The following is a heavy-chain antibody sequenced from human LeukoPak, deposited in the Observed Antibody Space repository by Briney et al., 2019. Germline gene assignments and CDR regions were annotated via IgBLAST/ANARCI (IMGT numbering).Heavy chain of an antibody. CDR2: ISSSGSTI. CDR1: GFTFSDYY. V-gene: IGHV3-11*01. CDR3: ARGGKRITIFGAVIPRSPHDAFDI. Sequence: GGSLRLSCAASGFTFSDYYMSWIRQAPGKGLEWVSYISSSGSTIYYADSVKGRFTISRDNAKNSLYLQMNSLRAEDTAVYYCARGGKRITIFGAVIPRSPHDAFDIWGQGTMVTVSS. J-gene: IGHJ3*02. D-gene: IGHD3-3*01.